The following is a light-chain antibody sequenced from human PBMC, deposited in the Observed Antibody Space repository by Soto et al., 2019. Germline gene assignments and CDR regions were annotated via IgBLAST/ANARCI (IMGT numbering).Light chain of an antibody. Sequence: QSVLTQPPSASGSPGQSVTISCTGTSSDVGGYNYVSWYQQHPGKAPKLLIYEVYKRPSGVPNRFSGSKSGNRASLTVSGRQAEDEADYYCSSYAGYNNFVFGTGTKLTVL. CDR2: EVY. V-gene: IGLV2-8*01. CDR3: SSYAGYNNFV. J-gene: IGLJ1*01. CDR1: SSDVGGYNY.